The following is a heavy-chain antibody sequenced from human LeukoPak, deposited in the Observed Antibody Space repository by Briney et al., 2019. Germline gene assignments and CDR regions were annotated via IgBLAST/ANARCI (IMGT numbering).Heavy chain of an antibody. CDR1: GFNFGAYS. Sequence: VGSLRLSPAASGFNFGAYSMNSVPEAPGKGLEWVSSITSGVFVYFADALKGRFTISRDNAKSSLYLEMNSLRADDAAVYYCARGGFNMVRGVIIPSNSYFYYMDIWGKGTTVTVSS. CDR2: ITSGVFV. CDR3: ARGGFNMVRGVIIPSNSYFYYMDI. V-gene: IGHV3-69-1*01. J-gene: IGHJ6*03. D-gene: IGHD3-10*01.